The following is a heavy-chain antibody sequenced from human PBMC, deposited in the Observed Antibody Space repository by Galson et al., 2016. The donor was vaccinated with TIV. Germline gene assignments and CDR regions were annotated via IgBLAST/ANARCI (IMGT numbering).Heavy chain of an antibody. CDR2: INGNDGTT. J-gene: IGHJ4*02. D-gene: IGHD3-22*01. CDR3: ARQYYYDSTVTWEKYYFDY. V-gene: IGHV3-20*04. Sequence: CAASGFTFDDYGMSWVRQAPGKGLEWVSGINGNDGTTGYADSVKGRFTISRDNAKNALYLQMNSLRAEDTALYYCARQYYYDSTVTWEKYYFDYWGRGTLVTVSS. CDR1: GFTFDDYG.